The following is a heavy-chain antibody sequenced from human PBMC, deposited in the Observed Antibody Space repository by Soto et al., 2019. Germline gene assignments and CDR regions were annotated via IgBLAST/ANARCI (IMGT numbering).Heavy chain of an antibody. J-gene: IGHJ4*02. V-gene: IGHV3-30*18. CDR2: IPYDESHN. Sequence: GGSLRLSCAASGFTFSSFGMHWVRQAPGKGLEWVAVIPYDESHNYYADSVKGRFTISRDNSKNTLYLQMNSLRVEDTAIYYCAKDAVIAVAKASYYFDSWGQGTLVTVSS. CDR3: AKDAVIAVAKASYYFDS. CDR1: GFTFSSFG. D-gene: IGHD6-19*01.